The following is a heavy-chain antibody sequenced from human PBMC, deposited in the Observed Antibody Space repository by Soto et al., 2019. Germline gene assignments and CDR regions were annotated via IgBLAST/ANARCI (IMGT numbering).Heavy chain of an antibody. CDR3: ARDFSIVATGYYYYYGMDV. CDR1: GYTFTSYA. J-gene: IGHJ6*02. V-gene: IGHV7-4-1*01. D-gene: IGHD5-12*01. Sequence: QVQLVQSGSELKKPGASVKVSCKAAGYTFTSYAMHWVRQAPGQGLEWMGWINTNTGNPTYAQGFTGRFVFSLDTSVNPAYLQICSLKAEDTAAYYCARDFSIVATGYYYYYGMDVWGQGTTVTVSS. CDR2: INTNTGNP.